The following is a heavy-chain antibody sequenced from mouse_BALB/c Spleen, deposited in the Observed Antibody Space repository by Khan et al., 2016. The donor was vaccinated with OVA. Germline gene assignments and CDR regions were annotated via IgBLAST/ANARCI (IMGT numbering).Heavy chain of an antibody. CDR1: GYTFTNYT. CDR2: INPSSGYT. V-gene: IGHV1-4*01. CDR3: VRIPLPPYHFDY. J-gene: IGHJ2*01. Sequence: QVQLKESGAELARPGASVKMSCKASGYTFTNYTIHWVKQRPGQGLEWIGYINPSSGYTNYNQNYNDKATLTTDRSSSTAYMQLSRLTSDDSAVYYCVRIPLPPYHFDYWGQGTTRTVPS.